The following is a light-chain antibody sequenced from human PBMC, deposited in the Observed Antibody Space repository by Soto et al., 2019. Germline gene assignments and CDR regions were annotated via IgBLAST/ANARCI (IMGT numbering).Light chain of an antibody. V-gene: IGKV3-20*01. CDR2: GAS. J-gene: IGKJ2*01. CDR3: QHYGRSAYT. CDR1: QSVSSNY. Sequence: EIVLTQSPGTLSLSPGERATLSCRASQSVSSNYLAWYQQKPGQAPRLLIYGASSRATGIPDRFSGSGSGTDFPLTISRLEPEDCAVYYCQHYGRSAYTFGQGTTLEIK.